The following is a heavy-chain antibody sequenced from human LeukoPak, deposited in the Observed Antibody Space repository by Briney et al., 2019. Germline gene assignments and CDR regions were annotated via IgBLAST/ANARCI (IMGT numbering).Heavy chain of an antibody. Sequence: SETLSLTCTVSGGSISSSSYYWGWIRQPPGKGLEWIGSIYYSGSTYYNPSLKSRVTISVDTSKNQFSLKLSSVTAADTAVYYCARRGGGMIWGQGTLVTVSS. CDR3: ARRGGGMI. CDR1: GGSISSSSYY. D-gene: IGHD3-16*01. J-gene: IGHJ4*02. CDR2: IYYSGST. V-gene: IGHV4-39*07.